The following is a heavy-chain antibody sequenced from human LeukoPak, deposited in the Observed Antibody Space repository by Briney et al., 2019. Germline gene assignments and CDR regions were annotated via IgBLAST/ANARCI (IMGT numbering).Heavy chain of an antibody. Sequence: GGSLRLSCAVSGFTFSTYWMSWVRQAPGKGLEWVANIKQDGSEKYYVDSVKGRFTISRDNAKNSLYLQMNSLRAEDTAVYYCVSWYYSASSWGQGTLVTVSS. CDR1: GFTFSTYW. J-gene: IGHJ4*02. CDR2: IKQDGSEK. D-gene: IGHD3-10*01. V-gene: IGHV3-7*01. CDR3: VSWYYSASS.